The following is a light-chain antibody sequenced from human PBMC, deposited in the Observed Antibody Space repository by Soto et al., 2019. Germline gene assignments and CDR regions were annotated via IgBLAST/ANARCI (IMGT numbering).Light chain of an antibody. V-gene: IGKV3D-15*01. J-gene: IGKJ2*01. CDR1: QSFSSN. CDR3: HQYNKWPPAYT. Sequence: EIVMTQSPATLSVSPGERATLSCRASQSFSSNLAWYQQKPGQAPRLLIYGAFIRATGISARFSGSGSGTEFTLTINSLQSEDFAVYYCHQYNKWPPAYTFGQGTRLEI. CDR2: GAF.